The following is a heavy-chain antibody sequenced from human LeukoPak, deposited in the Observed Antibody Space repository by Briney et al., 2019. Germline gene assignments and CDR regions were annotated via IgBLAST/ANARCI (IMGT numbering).Heavy chain of an antibody. CDR2: INHSGST. V-gene: IGHV4-34*01. CDR3: ARVNYYYYYYMDV. J-gene: IGHJ6*03. Sequence: SETLSLTCAVYGGSFSGYYWSWIRQPPGKGLEWIGEINHSGSTIYNPSLKSRVTISVDTSKNQFSLKLSSVTAADTAVYYCARVNYYYYYYMDVWGKGTTVTVSS. CDR1: GGSFSGYY.